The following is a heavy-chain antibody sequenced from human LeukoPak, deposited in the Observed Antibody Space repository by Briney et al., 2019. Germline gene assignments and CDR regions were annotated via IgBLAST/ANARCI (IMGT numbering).Heavy chain of an antibody. V-gene: IGHV3-66*01. CDR2: IYSGGDT. CDR3: TRDPDG. J-gene: IGHJ4*02. Sequence: GGSLRLSCAASGFTVSNYYMRWVRQAPGKGLEWVSVIYSGGDTFHADSVKGRFTLSRDNSKNTLYLQMNSLRAEDTAVYYCTRDPDGWGQGTLVTVSS. CDR1: GFTVSNYY.